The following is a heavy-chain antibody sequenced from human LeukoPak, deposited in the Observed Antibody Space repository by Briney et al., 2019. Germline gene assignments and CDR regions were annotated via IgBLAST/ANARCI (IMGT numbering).Heavy chain of an antibody. J-gene: IGHJ4*02. D-gene: IGHD6-19*01. CDR1: GGSISSSSYY. CDR3: ASRIAVAGTPYNFDY. Sequence: SETLSLTCTVSGGSISSSSYYWGWIRQPPGKGLEWIGSIYYSGSTYYNPSLKSRVTISVDTSKNQFSLKLSSVTAADTAVYYCASRIAVAGTPYNFDYWGQGTLVTVSS. V-gene: IGHV4-39*07. CDR2: IYYSGST.